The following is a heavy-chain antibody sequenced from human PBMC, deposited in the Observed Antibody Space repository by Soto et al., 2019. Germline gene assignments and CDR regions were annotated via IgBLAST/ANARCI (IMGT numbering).Heavy chain of an antibody. CDR2: VSNSGSNT. J-gene: IGHJ6*03. Sequence: EVQLLDYGGGLVQPGGSLRLSCAASGFTFSNYVMSWVRQAPGKGLEWVSSVSNSGSNTYYAESVKGRVTISRDNSNNTLYLQMNSLRAEDTARYYCARRGRTLPHYSYYMDVWGKGTTVTVSS. CDR3: ARRGRTLPHYSYYMDV. V-gene: IGHV3-23*01. CDR1: GFTFSNYV.